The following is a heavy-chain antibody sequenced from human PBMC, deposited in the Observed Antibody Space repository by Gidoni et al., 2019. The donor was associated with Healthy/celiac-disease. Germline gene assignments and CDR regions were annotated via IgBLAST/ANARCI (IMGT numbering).Heavy chain of an antibody. CDR2: INPSGGST. D-gene: IGHD6-13*01. V-gene: IGHV1-46*01. CDR1: GSPFTSYY. CDR3: ARNLAAADPDAA. Sequence: QVQLVQSGAEVKKPGASVKVSCKASGSPFTSYYMHWVRQAPGQGLEWMGIINPSGGSTSYAQKFQGRVTMTRDTSTSTVYMELSSLRSEDTAVYYCARNLAAADPDAAWGQGTLVTVSS. J-gene: IGHJ5*02.